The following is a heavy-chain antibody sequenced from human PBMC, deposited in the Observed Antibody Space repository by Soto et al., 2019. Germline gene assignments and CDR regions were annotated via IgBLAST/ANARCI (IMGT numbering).Heavy chain of an antibody. J-gene: IGHJ5*02. CDR1: GGSFSGYY. CDR3: ARTEVIVGATTGSTVWFDP. D-gene: IGHD1-26*01. Sequence: SETLSLTCAVYGGSFSGYYWSWIRQPPGKGLEWIGEINHSGSTNYNPSLKSRVTISVDTSKNQFSLKLSSVTAADTAVYYCARTEVIVGATTGSTVWFDPWGQGTLVTVSS. V-gene: IGHV4-34*01. CDR2: INHSGST.